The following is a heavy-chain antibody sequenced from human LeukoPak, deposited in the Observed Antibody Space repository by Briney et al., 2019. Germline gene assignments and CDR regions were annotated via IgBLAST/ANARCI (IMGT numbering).Heavy chain of an antibody. J-gene: IGHJ3*01. D-gene: IGHD6-19*01. CDR3: ARDRGSGDSFDL. V-gene: IGHV3-33*01. Sequence: GRSLRLSCAPSGFTFSVYGMQWVRQAPGKGLEWVAVIWFDGSNQYYVDSVRGRFSISRDNSKNTQYLQMNTLTAEDTGVYYCARDRGSGDSFDLWGQGAMVTVSS. CDR1: GFTFSVYG. CDR2: IWFDGSNQ.